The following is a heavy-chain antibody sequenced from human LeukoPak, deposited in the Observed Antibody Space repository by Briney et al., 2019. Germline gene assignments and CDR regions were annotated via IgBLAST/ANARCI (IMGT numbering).Heavy chain of an antibody. D-gene: IGHD3-9*01. CDR2: INHSGST. J-gene: IGHJ4*02. CDR3: TRGDWAPRFFY. V-gene: IGHV4-34*01. Sequence: SETLSLTCAVFGGSFSGYYWSWIRQPPGKGLEWIGEINHSGSTNYNPSLKSRVTISVDTSKNQFSLKLSSVTAADPAVYYCTRGDWAPRFFYWGQGTLVTVSS. CDR1: GGSFSGYY.